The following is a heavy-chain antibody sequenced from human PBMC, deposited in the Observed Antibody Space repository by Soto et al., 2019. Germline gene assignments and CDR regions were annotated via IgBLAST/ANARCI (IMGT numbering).Heavy chain of an antibody. CDR1: GYTFTSYD. V-gene: IGHV1-8*01. D-gene: IGHD3-16*02. Sequence: ASVKVSCKASGYTFTSYDVNWVRQATGQGLEWMGWINPNTGYTDYAQKFQDRVTMTGNTSITTAYMELSSLRSEDTAVYYCVRGRFIITFGDVIVIYYGGKGTPVTVPS. CDR2: INPNTGYT. J-gene: IGHJ4*02. CDR3: VRGRFIITFGDVIVIYY.